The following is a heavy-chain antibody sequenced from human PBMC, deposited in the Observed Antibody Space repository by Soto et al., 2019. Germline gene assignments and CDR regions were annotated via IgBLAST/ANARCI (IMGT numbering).Heavy chain of an antibody. J-gene: IGHJ5*02. Sequence: QVQLQQWGAGLLKPSETLSLTCAVYGGSFSGYYWSWIRQPPGKGLEWIGEINHSGSTNYNPSLKSRVTISVDTSKNQFSLKLSSVTAADTAVYYCARVEYYGSGSENGKNWFDPWGQGTLVTVSS. V-gene: IGHV4-34*01. CDR3: ARVEYYGSGSENGKNWFDP. CDR2: INHSGST. CDR1: GGSFSGYY. D-gene: IGHD3-10*01.